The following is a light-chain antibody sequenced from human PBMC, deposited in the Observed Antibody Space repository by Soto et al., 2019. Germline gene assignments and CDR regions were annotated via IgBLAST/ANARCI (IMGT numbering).Light chain of an antibody. V-gene: IGKV1-8*01. J-gene: IGKJ4*01. CDR2: AAS. Sequence: AILMTQSPCSLSASPGDRVTITCRASQGISGCLAWYQQKPGKAPKLLIYAASTLASGVPSRFSGSGSGTDFTLTISCLQSEDFATYYCQQYYSYPYTFGGGTKVEIK. CDR3: QQYYSYPYT. CDR1: QGISGC.